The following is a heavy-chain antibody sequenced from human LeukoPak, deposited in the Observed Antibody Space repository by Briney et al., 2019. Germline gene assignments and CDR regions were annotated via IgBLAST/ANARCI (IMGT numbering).Heavy chain of an antibody. CDR2: ILYTGNT. Sequence: PSETLSLTCTVSGVSVNKDPHYWGWIRQPPGKGLEWIGSILYTGNTYYNASLKSRVTISVDTSKNQFSLRLSSVTAADTAVYYCARGLPSAWYYGMDVWGQGTTVTVSS. CDR1: GVSVNKDPHY. CDR3: ARGLPSAWYYGMDV. D-gene: IGHD4-11*01. V-gene: IGHV4-39*07. J-gene: IGHJ6*02.